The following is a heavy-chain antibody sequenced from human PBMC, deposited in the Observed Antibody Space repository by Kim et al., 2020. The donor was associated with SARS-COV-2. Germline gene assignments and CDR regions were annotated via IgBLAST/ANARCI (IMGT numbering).Heavy chain of an antibody. Sequence: ASVKVSCKASGYTFTRYAMHWVRQAPGQRLEWMGWINAGNGNTKYSQKFQGRVTITRDTSASTAYMELSSLRSEDTAVYYCAGDRGYCSGGSCPGQGFDPWGQGTLVTVSS. CDR1: GYTFTRYA. CDR2: INAGNGNT. D-gene: IGHD2-15*01. CDR3: AGDRGYCSGGSCPGQGFDP. J-gene: IGHJ5*02. V-gene: IGHV1-3*01.